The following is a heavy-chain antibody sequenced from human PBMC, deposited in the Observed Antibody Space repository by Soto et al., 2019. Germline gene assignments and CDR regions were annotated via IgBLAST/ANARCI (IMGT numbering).Heavy chain of an antibody. CDR3: AGEGDIVATAAFDI. CDR1: GYTFTGYY. D-gene: IGHD5-12*01. Sequence: GASVKVSCKASGYTFTGYYMHWVRQAPGQGLEWMGWINPNSGGTNYAQKFQGWVTMTRDTSISTAYMELSRLRSDDTAVYYCAGEGDIVATAAFDIWGQGTMVTVSS. J-gene: IGHJ3*02. CDR2: INPNSGGT. V-gene: IGHV1-2*04.